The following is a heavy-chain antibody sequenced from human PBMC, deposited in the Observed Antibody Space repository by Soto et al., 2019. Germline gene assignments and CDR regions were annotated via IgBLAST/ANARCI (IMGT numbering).Heavy chain of an antibody. V-gene: IGHV1-18*01. D-gene: IGHD1-7*01. Sequence: ASVKVSCKASGYTFTSYGISWVRQAPGQGLEWMGWISAYNGNTNYAQKLQGRVTMTTDTSTSTAYMELRSLRIEDAALYYCAKYLYPGPTSMFDLWGQGTLVTVSS. CDR3: AKYLYPGPTSMFDL. CDR1: GYTFTSYG. CDR2: ISAYNGNT. J-gene: IGHJ5*02.